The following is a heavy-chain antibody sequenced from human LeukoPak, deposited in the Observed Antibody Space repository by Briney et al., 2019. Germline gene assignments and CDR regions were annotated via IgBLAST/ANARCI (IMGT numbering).Heavy chain of an antibody. D-gene: IGHD2-2*01. CDR2: MNTNSGKT. V-gene: IGHV1-8*01. Sequence: GSVSVSCKASGYTFTSYDINWVRQAPGQGGEWRGWMNTNSGKTVYAQKLQGRVTINRKTSITTAYMELSSLRSEDTAVYYCARVPYQLLFGYYYYYGMDVWGQGTTVTVSS. J-gene: IGHJ6*02. CDR3: ARVPYQLLFGYYYYYGMDV. CDR1: GYTFTSYD.